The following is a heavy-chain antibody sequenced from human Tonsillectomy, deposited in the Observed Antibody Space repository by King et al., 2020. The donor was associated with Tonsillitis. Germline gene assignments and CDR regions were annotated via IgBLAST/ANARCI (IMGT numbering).Heavy chain of an antibody. Sequence: VQLVESGGGVVQPGTSLRLSCAASGFTFSSSGMHWVRQAPGKGLEWVAVIWYDGSKKFYADSVRGRFTISRDNSKNTLYLQMNSLRAEDTAVYYCARDRAYYHDNSGYYYGVFDYWGHGTLVTVSS. D-gene: IGHD3-22*01. V-gene: IGHV3-33*01. CDR1: GFTFSSSG. CDR2: IWYDGSKK. CDR3: ARDRAYYHDNSGYYYGVFDY. J-gene: IGHJ4*01.